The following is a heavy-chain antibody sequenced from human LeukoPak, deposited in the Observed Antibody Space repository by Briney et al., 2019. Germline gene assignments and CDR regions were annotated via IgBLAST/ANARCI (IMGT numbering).Heavy chain of an antibody. CDR2: VSPGNSDT. CDR1: GYDFITYW. V-gene: IGHV5-51*01. J-gene: IGHJ6*02. D-gene: IGHD6-13*01. CDR3: ARHRVDSSSPRGMDV. Sequence: GASLQISCKGSGYDFITYWIGWVRQMPGKGLGWMGIVSPGNSDTEYSPSFQGQVTFSADKSISTAYLQWSSLKASDTAIYYCARHRVDSSSPRGMDVWGQGTTVTVSS.